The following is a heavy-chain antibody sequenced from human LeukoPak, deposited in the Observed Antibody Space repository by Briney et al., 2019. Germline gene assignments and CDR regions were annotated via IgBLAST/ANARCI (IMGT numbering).Heavy chain of an antibody. CDR1: GYTFISYY. V-gene: IGHV1-46*01. CDR3: AREGTGYSGSHQYFQH. D-gene: IGHD1-26*01. Sequence: GASVKVSCKASGYTFISYYMHWVRQAPGQGLEWMGIISPSGASTTYAPRFQGRVTMTRDTSTSTVYMELSSLRFEDTAVYYCAREGTGYSGSHQYFQHWGQGTLVTVSS. J-gene: IGHJ1*01. CDR2: ISPSGAST.